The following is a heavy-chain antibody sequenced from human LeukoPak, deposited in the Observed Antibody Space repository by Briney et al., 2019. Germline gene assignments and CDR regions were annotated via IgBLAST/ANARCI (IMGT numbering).Heavy chain of an antibody. Sequence: SETLSLTCTVSGGSISSYYWSWIRQPPGKGLEWIGYIYYSGSTNYNPSLKSRVTISVDTSKNQFSLKLSSVTAADTAVYYCARQGMDYDFWSGYWPRDAFDIWGQGTMVTVSS. D-gene: IGHD3-3*01. CDR1: GGSISSYY. V-gene: IGHV4-59*01. J-gene: IGHJ3*02. CDR3: ARQGMDYDFWSGYWPRDAFDI. CDR2: IYYSGST.